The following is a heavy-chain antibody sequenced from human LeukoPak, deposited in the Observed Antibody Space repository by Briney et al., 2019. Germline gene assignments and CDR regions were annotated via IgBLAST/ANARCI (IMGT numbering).Heavy chain of an antibody. Sequence: ASVKVSCKASGYAFTGYYMHWVRQAPGQGLEWMGWIDPNSGDTNYAQKFQGRVTMTRDTSISTAYMELSRLRSDDTAVYYCARGDIGSVDYWGQGTLVTVSS. J-gene: IGHJ4*02. CDR2: IDPNSGDT. CDR3: ARGDIGSVDY. V-gene: IGHV1-2*02. D-gene: IGHD3-16*01. CDR1: GYAFTGYY.